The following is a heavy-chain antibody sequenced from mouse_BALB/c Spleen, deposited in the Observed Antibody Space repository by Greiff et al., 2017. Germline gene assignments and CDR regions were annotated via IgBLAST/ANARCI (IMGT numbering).Heavy chain of an antibody. Sequence: VKLQESGPGLVAPSQSLSITCTVSGFSLTSYGVHWVRQPPGKGLEWLGVIWAGGSTNYNSALMSRLSISKDNSKSQVFLKMNSLQTDDTAMYYCARGTMITTGFFDYWGQGTTLTVSS. V-gene: IGHV2-9*02. CDR3: ARGTMITTGFFDY. J-gene: IGHJ2*01. D-gene: IGHD2-4*01. CDR1: GFSLTSYG. CDR2: IWAGGST.